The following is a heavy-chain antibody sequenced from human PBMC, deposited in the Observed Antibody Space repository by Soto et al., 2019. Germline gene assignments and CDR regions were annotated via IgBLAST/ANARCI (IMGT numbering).Heavy chain of an antibody. CDR1: GASFSGYY. CDR2: INQSGST. D-gene: IGHD1-1*01. Sequence: QVQLQQWGAGLLKPSETLSLSCAVYGASFSGYYWHWIRQSPGKGLEWIGEINQSGSTNYSPSIKTRVTVSVDTSKKPISLRLSSVTAAYTAVYYCARRFSGTGRYFDYWGQGTLVTVSS. V-gene: IGHV4-34*02. J-gene: IGHJ4*02. CDR3: ARRFSGTGRYFDY.